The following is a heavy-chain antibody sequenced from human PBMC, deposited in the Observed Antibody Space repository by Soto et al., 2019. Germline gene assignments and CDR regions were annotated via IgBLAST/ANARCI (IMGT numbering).Heavy chain of an antibody. D-gene: IGHD3-10*01. CDR3: ARGVTMVRGVIHTPYFDY. Sequence: QVQLQESGPGLVKPSQTLSLTCTVSGGSISSGGYYWSWIRQHPGKGLEWIGYIYYSGSTYYNPSRRCRVTKSVDTSKNQYSLKLRSVTAADTAVYYCARGVTMVRGVIHTPYFDYWGQGTLVTVSS. CDR1: GGSISSGGYY. V-gene: IGHV4-31*03. J-gene: IGHJ4*02. CDR2: IYYSGST.